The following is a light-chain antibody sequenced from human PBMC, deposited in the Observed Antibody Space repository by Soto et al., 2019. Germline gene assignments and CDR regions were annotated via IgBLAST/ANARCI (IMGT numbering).Light chain of an antibody. CDR2: GAS. V-gene: IGKV3-20*01. J-gene: IGKJ2*01. Sequence: EIVLTQSPGTLSLSPGERATLSCRASPSVSSSYLAWYQQKPGQAPRLLIYGASSRATGIPDRFSGSGSGTDFTLTISRLEPEDVAVYYCQQYGSSLYTFGQGTKLEIK. CDR3: QQYGSSLYT. CDR1: PSVSSSY.